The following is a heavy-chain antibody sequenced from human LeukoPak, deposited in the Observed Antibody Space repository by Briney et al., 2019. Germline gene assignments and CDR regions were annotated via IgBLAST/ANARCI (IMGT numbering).Heavy chain of an antibody. D-gene: IGHD2-15*01. Sequence: ASVKVSCKVSGYTLTELSMHWVRQAPGKGLEWMGGFDPEDGETIYAQKFQGRVTMTEDTSTDTAYMELSSLRSEDTAVYYCATACSGGSCYYLWFDPWGQGTLVTVSS. CDR3: ATACSGGSCYYLWFDP. V-gene: IGHV1-24*01. J-gene: IGHJ5*02. CDR1: GYTLTELS. CDR2: FDPEDGET.